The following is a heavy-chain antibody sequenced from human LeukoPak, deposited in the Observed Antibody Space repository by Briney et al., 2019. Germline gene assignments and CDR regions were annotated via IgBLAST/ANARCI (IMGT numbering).Heavy chain of an antibody. D-gene: IGHD6-19*01. CDR1: GFTFSSYA. J-gene: IGHJ4*02. CDR3: ARVEYSSGWYGY. V-gene: IGHV3-64*01. Sequence: GGSLRLSCAASGFTFSSYAMHWVRQAPGKGLEYVSAISSNGGSTYYAKSVQGRFTISRDNSKNTLYLQMGSLRAEDMAVYYCARVEYSSGWYGYWGQGTLVTISS. CDR2: ISSNGGST.